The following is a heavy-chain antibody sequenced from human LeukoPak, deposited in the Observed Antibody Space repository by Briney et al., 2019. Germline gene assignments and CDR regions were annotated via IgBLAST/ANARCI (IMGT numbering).Heavy chain of an antibody. CDR3: ARALYDYVWGRLYYFDY. V-gene: IGHV4-59*01. D-gene: IGHD3-16*01. CDR2: IYNSGTT. CDR1: GGSISSYY. J-gene: IGHJ4*02. Sequence: SETLSLTCTVSGGSISSYYWSWIRQPPGKGLEWIGYIYNSGTTNYNPSLKGRVTISVDTSKNQFSLKLSSVTAADTAVYYCARALYDYVWGRLYYFDYWGQGTLVTVSS.